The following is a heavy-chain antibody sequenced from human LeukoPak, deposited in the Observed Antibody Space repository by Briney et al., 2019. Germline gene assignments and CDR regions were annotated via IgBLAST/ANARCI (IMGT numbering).Heavy chain of an antibody. CDR2: MNPKSGIT. Sequence: GASVKVSCKASGYTFISYDIVWLRQATGQGLEWMGYMNPKSGITGYVQNFQGRVTMTRDTSITTAYMELSGLRSEDTAVYYCARKIASTRLGVRYYYMDVWGEGTTVTISS. CDR3: ARKIASTRLGVRYYYMDV. CDR1: GYTFISYD. D-gene: IGHD2-2*01. V-gene: IGHV1-8*01. J-gene: IGHJ6*03.